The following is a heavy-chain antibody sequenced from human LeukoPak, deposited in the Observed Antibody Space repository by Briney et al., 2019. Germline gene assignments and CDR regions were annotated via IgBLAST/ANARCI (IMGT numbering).Heavy chain of an antibody. J-gene: IGHJ4*02. CDR1: GYTFTDYY. V-gene: IGHV1-2*02. Sequence: GASVKVSCKASGYTFTDYYMHWVRQAPGQGLEWMGWISPNSGDTNYAQKFQGRVTMTKDTTVSTAYMGLSSLRSDDTAVYYCARDRIVIVGASNYWGQGTLVTVSS. CDR2: ISPNSGDT. D-gene: IGHD1-26*01. CDR3: ARDRIVIVGASNY.